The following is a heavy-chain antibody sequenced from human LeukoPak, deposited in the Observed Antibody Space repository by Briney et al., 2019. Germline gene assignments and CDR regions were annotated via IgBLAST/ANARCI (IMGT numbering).Heavy chain of an antibody. CDR1: GYTFTSYY. D-gene: IGHD3-10*01. V-gene: IGHV1-46*01. J-gene: IGHJ4*02. Sequence: GASVKVSCKASGYTFTSYYMHWVRQAPGQGLEWMGLINPSGGSTSYAQKFQGRVTMTRDTSTSTVYMELSSLRSEDTAVYYCARVGRLWFGELLEFDYWGQGTLVTVSS. CDR2: INPSGGST. CDR3: ARVGRLWFGELLEFDY.